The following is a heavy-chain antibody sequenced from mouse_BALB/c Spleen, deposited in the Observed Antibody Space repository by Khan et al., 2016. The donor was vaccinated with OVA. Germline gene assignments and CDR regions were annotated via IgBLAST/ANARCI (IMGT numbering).Heavy chain of an antibody. V-gene: IGHV1-7*01. Sequence: QVQLKQSGAALAKPGASVKMSCKASGYTFSTYWMHWVKQRPGQGLEWIGYINPTSGYTDYNETFKDKATLSADKSSSTAYMLLSRMTSEDSAVYYGTRDRIDYWGQGTTLTVSS. J-gene: IGHJ2*01. CDR2: INPTSGYT. CDR3: TRDRIDY. CDR1: GYTFSTYW.